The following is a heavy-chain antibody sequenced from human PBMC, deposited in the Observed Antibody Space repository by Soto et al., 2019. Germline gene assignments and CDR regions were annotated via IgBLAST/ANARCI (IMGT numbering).Heavy chain of an antibody. CDR1: GYTFTGYY. CDR2: FNPNSGGP. D-gene: IGHD6-19*01. CDR3: ARGLPPRIAVADNYFDY. J-gene: IGHJ4*02. Sequence: QVQLVQSGAEVKKPGASVKVSCKASGYTFTGYYMHWVRQAPGQGLGGLGWFNPNSGGPNDAQKLQGWVTMTRDTSISTAYMELSRLRSDDTAVYYCARGLPPRIAVADNYFDYWGQGTLVTVSS. V-gene: IGHV1-2*04.